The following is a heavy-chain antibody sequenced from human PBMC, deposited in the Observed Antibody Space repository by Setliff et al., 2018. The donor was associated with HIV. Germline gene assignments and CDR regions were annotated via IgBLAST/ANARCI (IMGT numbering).Heavy chain of an antibody. Sequence: SETLSLTCAVSGYSISSGYYWGRIRQPPGKGLEWIGSIYHSGSTYYNPYLKSRVSISVDTSKNQFSLRLSSVAAGDTAVYYCARSIVPVASGYYSFEYWGQGTLVTVSS. J-gene: IGHJ4*02. V-gene: IGHV4-38-2*01. CDR2: IYHSGST. D-gene: IGHD3-3*01. CDR1: GYSISSGYY. CDR3: ARSIVPVASGYYSFEY.